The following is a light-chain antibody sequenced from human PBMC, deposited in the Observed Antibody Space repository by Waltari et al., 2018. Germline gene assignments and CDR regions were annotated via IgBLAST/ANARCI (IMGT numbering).Light chain of an antibody. V-gene: IGKV1-39*01. CDR2: ASS. J-gene: IGKJ1*01. CDR3: QQTYSHFRT. Sequence: DIRMTQSPPSLPASVGDSVTVTRRASQGISSYVNWYQQKPGQAHKLLIYASSSSQSGVPSRFSGSGFGTDFTLTINSLQPEDFAVYFCQQTYSHFRTFGQGTKVDVK. CDR1: QGISSY.